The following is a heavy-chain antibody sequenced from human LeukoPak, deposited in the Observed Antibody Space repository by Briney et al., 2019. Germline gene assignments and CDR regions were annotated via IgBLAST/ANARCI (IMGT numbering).Heavy chain of an antibody. J-gene: IGHJ4*02. D-gene: IGHD4-17*01. V-gene: IGHV4-59*01. Sequence: SETLSLTCTVSGGSISSYYWSWIRQPPGKGLEWIGYIYYSGSTNYNPSLKSRVTMSVDTSKNQFSLKLSSVTAADTAVYYCARALHYGSYYFDYWGQGTPVTVSS. CDR1: GGSISSYY. CDR2: IYYSGST. CDR3: ARALHYGSYYFDY.